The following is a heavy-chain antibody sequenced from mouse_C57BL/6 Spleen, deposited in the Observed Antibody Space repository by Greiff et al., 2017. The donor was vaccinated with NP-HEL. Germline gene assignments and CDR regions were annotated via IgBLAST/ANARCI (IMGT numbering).Heavy chain of an antibody. CDR2: IDPSDSYT. Sequence: VKQSCKASGYTFTSYWMHWVKQRPGQGLEWIGEIDPSDSYTNYNQKFKGKSTLTVDKSSSTAYMQLSSLTSEDSAVYYCARVLYTNCCDDWGQGTTLTVSS. D-gene: IGHD2-12*01. J-gene: IGHJ2*01. CDR3: ARVLYTNCCDD. CDR1: GYTFTSYW. V-gene: IGHV1-69*01.